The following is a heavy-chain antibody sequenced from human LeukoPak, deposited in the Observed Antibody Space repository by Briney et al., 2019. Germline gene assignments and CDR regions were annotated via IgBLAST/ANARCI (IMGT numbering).Heavy chain of an antibody. CDR1: GYTFTSYD. V-gene: IGHV1-8*01. J-gene: IGHJ4*02. Sequence: ASVKVSCKASGYTFTSYDINWVRQATGQGLEWMGWMNPNSGNTGYAQKFQGRVTMTRNTSISTAYMELSSLRSEDTAVYYYARGRFKSQLLSFYWGQGTLVTVSS. CDR2: MNPNSGNT. CDR3: ARGRFKSQLLSFY. D-gene: IGHD2-2*01.